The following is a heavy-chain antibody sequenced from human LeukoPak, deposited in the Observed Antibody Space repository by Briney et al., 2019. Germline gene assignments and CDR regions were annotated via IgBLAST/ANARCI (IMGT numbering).Heavy chain of an antibody. J-gene: IGHJ5*02. V-gene: IGHV5-51*01. CDR2: IHPGYSDG. Sequence: GESLKISCKISGYKLTNNWIGWVRQVPGKGLEWMGLIHPGYSDGKYSPSFQGQVTLSVDASISTAYLHLSGLRASDTAIYYCVRFALTSSLDHWGQGTLVTVSS. CDR1: GYKLTNNW. D-gene: IGHD6-13*01. CDR3: VRFALTSSLDH.